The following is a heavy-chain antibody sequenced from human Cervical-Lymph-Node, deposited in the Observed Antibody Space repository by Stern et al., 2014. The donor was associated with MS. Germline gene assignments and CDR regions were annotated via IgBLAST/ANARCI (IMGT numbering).Heavy chain of an antibody. CDR3: ARAGHYGSWSYHCDS. D-gene: IGHD3-10*01. CDR1: GFSFSRYK. J-gene: IGHJ4*02. CDR2: IMSTGNYI. Sequence: VQLVEYGGGLVKLGGSLRLSCAASGFSFSRYKMNWVRQAPGKGLEWVSWIMSTGNYIYYADSVKGRFTISRDNARNSLYLQMNSLRPDYTAVYYCARAGHYGSWSYHCDSWGQGTLVTVSS. V-gene: IGHV3-21*05.